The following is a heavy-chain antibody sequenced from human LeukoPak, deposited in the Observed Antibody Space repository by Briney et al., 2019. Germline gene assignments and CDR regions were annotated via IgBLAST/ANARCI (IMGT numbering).Heavy chain of an antibody. CDR3: ARSSMVRGVSPFYFDY. Sequence: PSETLSLTCTVSGYSISSGYYWGWIRQPPGKGLEWIGSIYHSGSTYYNPSLKSRVTISVDTSKNQFSLKRSSVTAADTAVYYCARSSMVRGVSPFYFDYWGQGTLVTVSS. CDR2: IYHSGST. D-gene: IGHD3-10*01. CDR1: GYSISSGYY. V-gene: IGHV4-38-2*02. J-gene: IGHJ4*02.